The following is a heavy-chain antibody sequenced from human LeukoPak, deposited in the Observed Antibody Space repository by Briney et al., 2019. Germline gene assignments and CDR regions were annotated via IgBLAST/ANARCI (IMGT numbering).Heavy chain of an antibody. CDR1: GYTFTAYY. V-gene: IGHV1-2*02. Sequence: ASMKVSCKASGYTFTAYYIHWVRQAPGQGLEWMGWINPNSGGTNYAQKFQGRVTMTRDTSISTAYMELSRLRSDDTAVYYCARVWAAAGSKGFDYWGQGTLVTVSS. D-gene: IGHD6-13*01. CDR3: ARVWAAAGSKGFDY. CDR2: INPNSGGT. J-gene: IGHJ4*02.